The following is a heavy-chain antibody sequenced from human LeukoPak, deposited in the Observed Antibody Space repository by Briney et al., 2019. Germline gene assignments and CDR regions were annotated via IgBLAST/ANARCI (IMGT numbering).Heavy chain of an antibody. V-gene: IGHV1-18*01. CDR1: GYTFSSYG. J-gene: IGHJ3*02. Sequence: ASVKVSCKASGYTFSSYGISWVRQAPGQGLEWMGWISDHTGITSYAQKVQGRVTMTTDTSTSTAYMELTSLRSDDTAVYYCARHRSDYRYDAFDMRGQGTMVTVSS. D-gene: IGHD3-16*01. CDR3: ARHRSDYRYDAFDM. CDR2: ISDHTGIT.